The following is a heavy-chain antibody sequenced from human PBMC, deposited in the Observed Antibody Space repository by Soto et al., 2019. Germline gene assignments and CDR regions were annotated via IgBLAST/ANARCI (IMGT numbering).Heavy chain of an antibody. V-gene: IGHV4-34*01. J-gene: IGHJ6*03. CDR2: INHSGDS. CDR3: ARVYGYFYYYYMDI. D-gene: IGHD3-16*01. CDR1: GGSFSGSY. Sequence: SETQCLTCAVYGGSFSGSYLGWIRQSPGKGLEWIGEINHSGDSNYNPSLKSRVTISVDTSENQFSLNLRSVTAADTAVYYCARVYGYFYYYYMDIWGKGTTVTVSS.